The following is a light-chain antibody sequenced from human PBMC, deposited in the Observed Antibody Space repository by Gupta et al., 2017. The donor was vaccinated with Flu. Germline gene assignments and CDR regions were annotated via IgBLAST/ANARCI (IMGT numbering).Light chain of an antibody. CDR2: WAS. CDR1: QSVLYSSNDKNY. J-gene: IGKJ1*01. CDR3: QQYYNTPWT. Sequence: DIVMTQSPDSLAVSLGERATINCKSSQSVLYSSNDKNYLAWYQQKPGQPPKLLVYWASTRESGVTDRCSGSGSGTAFTLTISSLQAEDVAVYYCQQYYNTPWTFGQGTKVEIK. V-gene: IGKV4-1*01.